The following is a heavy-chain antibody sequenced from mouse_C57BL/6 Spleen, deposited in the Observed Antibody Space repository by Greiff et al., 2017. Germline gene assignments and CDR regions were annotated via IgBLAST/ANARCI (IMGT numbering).Heavy chain of an antibody. J-gene: IGHJ3*01. V-gene: IGHV7-1*01. Sequence: EVKLMESGGGLVQSGRSLRLSCATSGFTFSDFYMEWVRQAPGKGLEWIAASRNKANDYTTEYSASVKGRFIVSRDTSQSILYLQMNALRAEDTAIYYCARDDYVSPFAYWGQGTLVTVSA. CDR1: GFTFSDFY. CDR3: ARDDYVSPFAY. D-gene: IGHD1-1*02. CDR2: SRNKANDYTT.